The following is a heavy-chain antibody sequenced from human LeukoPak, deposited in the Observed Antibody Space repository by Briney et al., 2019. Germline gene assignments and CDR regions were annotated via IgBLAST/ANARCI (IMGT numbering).Heavy chain of an antibody. V-gene: IGHV3-9*01. CDR3: VKVRIVGAPTDYFDY. D-gene: IGHD1-26*01. J-gene: IGHJ4*02. Sequence: PGGSLRLSCAASGFSFDDYAMHWVRQAPGKGLEWVSGISWNSGTIVYAASVKGRFTISRDNAKNSLYLQMNSLRAEDTALYYCVKVRIVGAPTDYFDYWGQGTLVNVSS. CDR1: GFSFDDYA. CDR2: ISWNSGTI.